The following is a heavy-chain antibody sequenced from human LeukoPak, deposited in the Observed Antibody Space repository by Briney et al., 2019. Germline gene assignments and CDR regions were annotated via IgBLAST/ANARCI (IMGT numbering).Heavy chain of an antibody. CDR2: INPSGSSA. D-gene: IGHD1-26*01. CDR3: ARDNSVGETAWWFDP. Sequence: ASVKVSCKASGYSFTSYYMHWVRQAPGQGLEWMGFINPSGSSAAYAQKFQGRLTMTREMLTSTDYMELTSLTSDDTAVYYCARDNSVGETAWWFDPWGQGTLVTVSS. CDR1: GYSFTSYY. J-gene: IGHJ5*02. V-gene: IGHV1-46*01.